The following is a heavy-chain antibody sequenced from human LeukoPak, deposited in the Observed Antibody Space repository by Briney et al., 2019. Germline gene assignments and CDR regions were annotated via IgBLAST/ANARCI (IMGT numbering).Heavy chain of an antibody. Sequence: GGSLRLSCVASGFTFTSNSMSWVRQAPGKGLEWVANIKQDGTEKYYLDSVKGRFTISRDNAKNSLFLQMNSLRVEDTAVYYCARALGYTTACGFACRGQGTLVTVSS. CDR2: IKQDGTEK. J-gene: IGHJ4*02. CDR3: ARALGYTTACGFAC. V-gene: IGHV3-7*04. D-gene: IGHD6-13*01. CDR1: GFTFTSNS.